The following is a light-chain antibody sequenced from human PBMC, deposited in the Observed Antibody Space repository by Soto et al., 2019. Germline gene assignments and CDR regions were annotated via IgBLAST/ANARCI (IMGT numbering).Light chain of an antibody. CDR1: QDINKW. CDR2: TAS. J-gene: IGKJ4*01. V-gene: IGKV1-12*01. Sequence: DIQVAQSPSSVSASVGDRLTITCRASQDINKWLAWYQQKTGLAPNLVIYTASRLHGGGPSRFSGSASGTDSTLTISRLQPEDVATYYCQKGKSFPLTCGGGTKVDIK. CDR3: QKGKSFPLT.